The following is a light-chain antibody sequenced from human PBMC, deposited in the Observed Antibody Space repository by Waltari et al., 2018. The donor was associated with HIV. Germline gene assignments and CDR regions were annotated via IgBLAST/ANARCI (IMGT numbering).Light chain of an antibody. Sequence: QSALTQPAPVSGSPGQSSTISCAGTPSDTGVFEAMSWYQQHPGRAPQLMIFGVYSRPSGVSSRFSGSKSGNTASLTISGLQAEDEANYYCCSYTGIHTLIFGGGTKLTVL. CDR1: PSDTGVFEA. CDR2: GVY. J-gene: IGLJ2*01. CDR3: CSYTGIHTLI. V-gene: IGLV2-14*03.